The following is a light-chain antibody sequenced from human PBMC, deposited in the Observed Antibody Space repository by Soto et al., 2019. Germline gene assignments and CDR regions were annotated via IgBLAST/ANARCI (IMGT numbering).Light chain of an antibody. CDR2: AAS. CDR1: QAIRNY. J-gene: IGKJ1*01. CDR3: QQYFSAPDT. V-gene: IGKV1-27*01. Sequence: DIQMTQSPSSLSASVGDRVTITCRASQAIRNYLAWYQQEPGKVPKLLIYAASTLQLGVPSRFSGSASGTDFTLTISSLQPKDVATYYCQQYFSAPDTFGQGTNVEIK.